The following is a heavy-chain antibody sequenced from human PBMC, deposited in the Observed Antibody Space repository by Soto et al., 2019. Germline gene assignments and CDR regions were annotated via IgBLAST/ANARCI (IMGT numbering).Heavy chain of an antibody. CDR2: ISSSSSYI. Sequence: PGGSLRLSCAASGFTFSSYSMNWVRQAPGKGLEWVSSISSSSSYIYYADSVKGRFTISRDNAKNSLYLQMNSLRAEDTAVYYCARVYDFWSGYTFWDYYYYMDVWGKGTTVTVSS. CDR3: ARVYDFWSGYTFWDYYYYMDV. CDR1: GFTFSSYS. D-gene: IGHD3-3*01. J-gene: IGHJ6*03. V-gene: IGHV3-21*01.